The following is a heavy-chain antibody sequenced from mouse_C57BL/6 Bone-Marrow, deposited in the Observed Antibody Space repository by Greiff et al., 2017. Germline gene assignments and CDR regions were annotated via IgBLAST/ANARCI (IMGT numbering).Heavy chain of an antibody. CDR3: ARGSVYYDDDVKVFDY. J-gene: IGHJ2*01. CDR1: GYTFTDYY. CDR2: INPYNGGT. D-gene: IGHD2-4*01. V-gene: IGHV1-19*01. Sequence: VQLQQSGPVLVKPGASVKLSCKASGYTFTDYYMNWVKQSHGTSLEWIGVINPYNGGTSYHQKFKGKATLTVDKSSSTAYMELNGLTSEASAVYYCARGSVYYDDDVKVFDYGGQGTTLTGSS.